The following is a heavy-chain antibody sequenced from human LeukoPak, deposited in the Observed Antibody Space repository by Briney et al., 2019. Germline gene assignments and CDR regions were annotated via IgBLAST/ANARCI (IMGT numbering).Heavy chain of an antibody. CDR2: IYYSGST. CDR1: GGSISSYY. Sequence: SETLSLTCTVSGGSISSYYWSWIRRPPGKGLEWIGYIYYSGSTNYNPSLKSRVTISVDTSKNQFSLKLSSVTAADTAVYYCARESILGYDYVWGSYRPFDYWGQGTLVTVSS. D-gene: IGHD3-16*02. CDR3: ARESILGYDYVWGSYRPFDY. V-gene: IGHV4-59*01. J-gene: IGHJ4*02.